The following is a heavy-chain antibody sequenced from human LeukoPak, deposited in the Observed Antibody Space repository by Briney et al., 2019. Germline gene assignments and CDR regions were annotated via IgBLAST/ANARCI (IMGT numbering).Heavy chain of an antibody. Sequence: GGSLRLSCAASGFTFSSYAMSWVRQAPGKGLEWVSAISGSGGSTYYADSVKGRFTISRDNSKNTLSLQMNSLRAEDTAVYYCARGGELPSAFDYWGQGTLVTVSS. CDR1: GFTFSSYA. V-gene: IGHV3-23*01. CDR2: ISGSGGST. J-gene: IGHJ4*02. D-gene: IGHD1-26*01. CDR3: ARGGELPSAFDY.